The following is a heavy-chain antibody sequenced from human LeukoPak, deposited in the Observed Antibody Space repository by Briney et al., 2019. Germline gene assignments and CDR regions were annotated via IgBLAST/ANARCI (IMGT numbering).Heavy chain of an antibody. V-gene: IGHV3-30*18. D-gene: IGHD4-23*01. CDR1: GFTFSSYG. CDR2: ISYDGSNK. Sequence: GGSLRLSCAASGFTFSSYGMHWVRQAPGKGLEGVAVISYDGSNKYYADSVKGRFTISRDNSKNTLYLQMNSLRAEDTAVYYCAKGELPDYWGQGTLVTVSS. J-gene: IGHJ4*02. CDR3: AKGELPDY.